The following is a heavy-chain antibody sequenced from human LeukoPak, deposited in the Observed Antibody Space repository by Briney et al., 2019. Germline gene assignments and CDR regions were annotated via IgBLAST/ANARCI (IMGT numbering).Heavy chain of an antibody. J-gene: IGHJ4*02. CDR2: INPSGGGT. Sequence: GASVKVSCKASGYTFTNFYMHWVRQAPGQGLEWMGIINPSGGGTSYVQKFQGRVTMTRDTSTSTVYMELSSLRSGDTAVYYCAIVPVLDYGADFDYWGQGTLVTVSS. CDR3: AIVPVLDYGADFDY. CDR1: GYTFTNFY. D-gene: IGHD4-17*01. V-gene: IGHV1-46*01.